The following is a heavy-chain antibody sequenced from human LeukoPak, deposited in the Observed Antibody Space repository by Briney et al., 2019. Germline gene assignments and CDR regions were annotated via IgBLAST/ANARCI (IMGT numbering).Heavy chain of an antibody. D-gene: IGHD4-17*01. Sequence: PGGSLRLSCAASGFTFTDYYMTWIRQAPGKGLGWVSYISSSGTTIYYADSVKGRFTISRDNAKNSLYLQMNSLRAEDPAVYYCARAEGLRPDCWGQGTLVTVSS. CDR1: GFTFTDYY. CDR2: ISSSGTTI. CDR3: ARAEGLRPDC. V-gene: IGHV3-11*04. J-gene: IGHJ4*02.